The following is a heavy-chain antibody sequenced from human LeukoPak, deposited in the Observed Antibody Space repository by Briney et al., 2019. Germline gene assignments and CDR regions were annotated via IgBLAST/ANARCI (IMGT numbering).Heavy chain of an antibody. CDR2: IYYSGST. Sequence: PSETLSLTCTVSGGSISSSSYYWSWIRQPPGTGLEWIGYIYYSGSTNYNPSLKSRVTISVDTSKNQFSLKLSSVAAADTAVYYCARGVVGATTRGFWYYYMDVWGKGTTVTVSS. V-gene: IGHV4-61*01. CDR3: ARGVVGATTRGFWYYYMDV. D-gene: IGHD1-26*01. CDR1: GGSISSSSYY. J-gene: IGHJ6*03.